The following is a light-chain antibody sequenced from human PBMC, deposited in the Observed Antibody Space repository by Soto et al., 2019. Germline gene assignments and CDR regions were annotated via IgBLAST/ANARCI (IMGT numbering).Light chain of an antibody. CDR1: SSDVGGYNY. CDR2: EVS. Sequence: ALTQPASVSGSPGQSITISCTGTSSDVGGYNYVSWYQQHPGKAPKLMIYEVSNRPSGVSNRFSGSKSGNTASLTISGLQAEDEADYYCSSYTSSSTLIFGTGTKVTVL. CDR3: SSYTSSSTLI. V-gene: IGLV2-14*01. J-gene: IGLJ1*01.